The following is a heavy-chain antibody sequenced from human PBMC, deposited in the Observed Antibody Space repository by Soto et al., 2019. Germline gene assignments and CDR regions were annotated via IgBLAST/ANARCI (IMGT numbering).Heavy chain of an antibody. CDR3: ARLHTSSPYYYFSDMDV. J-gene: IGHJ6*02. CDR2: INRSGTT. CDR1: GGSFRNYY. D-gene: IGHD6-6*01. Sequence: SETLSLTCDVNGGSFRNYYWTWIRQPPGKGLEWIGEINRSGTTNLNPSLEGRVTMSVDTSNNRFSLRLTSLTAADTAVYYCARLHTSSPYYYFSDMDVWGQGTTVTVSS. V-gene: IGHV4-34*01.